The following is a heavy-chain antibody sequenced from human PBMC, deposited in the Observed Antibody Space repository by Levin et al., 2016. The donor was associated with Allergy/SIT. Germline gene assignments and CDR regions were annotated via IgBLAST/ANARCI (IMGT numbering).Heavy chain of an antibody. D-gene: IGHD5-24*01. V-gene: IGHV4-59*01. Sequence: SETLSLTCTVSGASISNYYWAWIRQTPGKGLEWVAYIYYRGTTNYNPSLKSRLTMSEDTSKRQFSLNLASVTAADTAVYYCAALSFDGYPDYWGQGILVTVSS. CDR1: GASISNYY. CDR3: AALSFDGYPDY. CDR2: IYYRGTT. J-gene: IGHJ4*02.